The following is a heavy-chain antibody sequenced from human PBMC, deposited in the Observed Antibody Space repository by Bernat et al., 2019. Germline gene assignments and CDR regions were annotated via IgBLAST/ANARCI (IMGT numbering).Heavy chain of an antibody. CDR3: ASPLIAAAGTDY. D-gene: IGHD6-13*01. J-gene: IGHJ4*02. Sequence: EVQLVESGGALVQPGGSLRLSCAASGFPFSSYSMNWVRQAPGKGLEWVSYISRSSSTIFYADSVKGRFTISRDNAQNSLYLQMNSLRDEDTAVYYCASPLIAAAGTDYWGQGTLVTVSS. CDR1: GFPFSSYS. V-gene: IGHV3-48*02. CDR2: ISRSSSTI.